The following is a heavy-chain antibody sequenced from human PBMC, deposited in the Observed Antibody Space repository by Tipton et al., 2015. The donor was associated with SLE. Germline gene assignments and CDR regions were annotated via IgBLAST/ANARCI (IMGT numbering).Heavy chain of an antibody. D-gene: IGHD3-10*01. CDR3: AKGSRYYGSGSPFDY. V-gene: IGHV3-23*01. CDR2: ISGSGGST. Sequence: SLRLSCAASGFTFSSYSMNWVRQAPGKGLEWVSAISGSGGSTYYADSVKGRFTISRDNSKNTLYLQMNSLRAEDTAVYYCAKGSRYYGSGSPFDYWGQGTLVTVSS. CDR1: GFTFSSYS. J-gene: IGHJ4*02.